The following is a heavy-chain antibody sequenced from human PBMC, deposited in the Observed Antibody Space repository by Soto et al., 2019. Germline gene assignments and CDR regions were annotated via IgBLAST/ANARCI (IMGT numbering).Heavy chain of an antibody. Sequence: QVQLQESGPGLVKPSGTLSLTCAVSGASISSDNRWTWVRQPPGEGLEWIGEISQSGTTKYNPSLASRVTISVDKSKNHFSLRLTSMTAADTAVYYCAKKVPAALRLYYFFGLDVLGQGTTGTVSS. V-gene: IGHV4-4*02. CDR3: AKKVPAALRLYYFFGLDV. J-gene: IGHJ6*02. CDR1: GASISSDNR. CDR2: ISQSGTT. D-gene: IGHD2-15*01.